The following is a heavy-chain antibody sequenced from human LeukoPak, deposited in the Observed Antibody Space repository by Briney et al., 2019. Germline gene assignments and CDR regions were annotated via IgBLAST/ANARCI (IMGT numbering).Heavy chain of an antibody. CDR3: ARGSYGLVY. CDR2: ISTGGGGT. J-gene: IGHJ4*02. D-gene: IGHD5-18*01. V-gene: IGHV3-23*01. Sequence: GGSLRLSCSASEFTVNNIAMMWVRQAPGKGLEWVSSISTGGGGTYYGDSVKGRFTISRDNSKSTVYLQMSSLRAEDTAIYYCARGSYGLVYWGPGTLVTVSS. CDR1: EFTVNNIA.